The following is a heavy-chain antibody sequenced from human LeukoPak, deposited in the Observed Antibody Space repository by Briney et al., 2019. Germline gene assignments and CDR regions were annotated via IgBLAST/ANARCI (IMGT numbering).Heavy chain of an antibody. V-gene: IGHV4-59*13. CDR1: GGSISSTY. J-gene: IGHJ3*02. CDR2: CHYSGNT. Sequence: SETLSLTSTNPGGSISSTYCSWICQPPGKGLEWIGYCHYSGNTNNNPSLKSRATISVDMSKNQFSLTLNSVTAADTAVYYCARSASSTSRSAFDIWGQGTRVTASS. CDR3: ARSASSTSRSAFDI.